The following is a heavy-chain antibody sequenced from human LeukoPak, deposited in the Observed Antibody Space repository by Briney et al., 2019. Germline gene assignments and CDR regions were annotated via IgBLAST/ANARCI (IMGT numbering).Heavy chain of an antibody. CDR2: ISAYNGNT. Sequence: GSSVKVSCKASGGTFSSYAISWVRQAPGQGLEWMGWISAYNGNTNYAQKLQGRVTMTTDTSTSTAYMELRSLRSDDTAVHYCARDRQSAEGYNWFDPWGQGTLVTVSS. V-gene: IGHV1-18*01. J-gene: IGHJ5*02. CDR1: GGTFSSYA. D-gene: IGHD6-6*01. CDR3: ARDRQSAEGYNWFDP.